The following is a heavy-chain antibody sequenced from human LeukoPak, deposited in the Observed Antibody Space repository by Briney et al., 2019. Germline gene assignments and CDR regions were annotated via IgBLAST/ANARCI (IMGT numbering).Heavy chain of an antibody. D-gene: IGHD5-24*01. CDR1: GGSISSSTFH. J-gene: IGHJ4*02. CDR2: IYYSGNT. Sequence: PSETLSLTCTVSGGSISSSTFHWAWIRQPPGKRLQWIGSIYYSGNTYYNPSLESRVTISVDTSKSHFSLKLRSVTVADTAVYYCARHGMGTIGYYFDYWGQGTLVTVSS. V-gene: IGHV4-39*01. CDR3: ARHGMGTIGYYFDY.